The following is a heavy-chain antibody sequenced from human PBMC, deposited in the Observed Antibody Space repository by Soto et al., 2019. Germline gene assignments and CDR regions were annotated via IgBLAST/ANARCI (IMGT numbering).Heavy chain of an antibody. CDR3: AKENGGYDAQEKEFDY. D-gene: IGHD5-12*01. J-gene: IGHJ4*02. Sequence: QVQLVESGGGVVQPGRSLRLSCAASGFTFSSYGMHWVRQAPGKGLEWVAVISYDGSNKYYADSVKGRFTISRDNSKNTLYLQMTSLRAEDTAVYYCAKENGGYDAQEKEFDYWGQGTLVTVSS. V-gene: IGHV3-30*18. CDR1: GFTFSSYG. CDR2: ISYDGSNK.